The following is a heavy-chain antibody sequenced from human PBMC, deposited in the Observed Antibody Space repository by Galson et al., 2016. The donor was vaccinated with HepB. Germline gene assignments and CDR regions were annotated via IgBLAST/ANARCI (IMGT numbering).Heavy chain of an antibody. CDR2: IYRSGST. V-gene: IGHV4-38-2*02. CDR3: ARDAYDTQL. D-gene: IGHD3-22*01. CDR1: GYSISSGYQ. Sequence: ETLSLTCAVSGYSISSGYQWAWIRQPPGKGLEWIGSIYRSGSTYYNPSLKSRVTISVDTSKNQFSLRLSSVTAADTAVYYCARDAYDTQLWGQGTLVTVSS. J-gene: IGHJ4*02.